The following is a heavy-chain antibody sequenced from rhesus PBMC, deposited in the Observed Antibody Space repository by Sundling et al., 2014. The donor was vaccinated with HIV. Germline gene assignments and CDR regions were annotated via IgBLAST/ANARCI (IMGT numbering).Heavy chain of an antibody. CDR2: ISSRSHYA. CDR3: SSGYYYFEF. D-gene: IGHD3-3*01. J-gene: IGHJ1*01. CDR1: GFTFTNDG. Sequence: EVQLVESGGGLVQPGGSLRLSCVASGFTFTNDGMTWVRQAPGKGLEWVASISSRSHYAYHADSVKGRFTISRDNAKNSVSLQMNSLRVEDTAIYYCSSGYYYFEFWGQGALVTVSS. V-gene: IGHV3-183*01.